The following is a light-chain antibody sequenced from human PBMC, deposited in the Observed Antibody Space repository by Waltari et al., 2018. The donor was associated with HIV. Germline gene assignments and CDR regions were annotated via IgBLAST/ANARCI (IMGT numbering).Light chain of an antibody. CDR1: TSDVGGYTY. J-gene: IGLJ1*01. CDR2: EVS. CDR3: SSFSSSSTPYV. Sequence: QSGLTQPASVSGSPGQPLTISCTGTTSDVGGYTYVSWYQQHPGKAPTLIIYEVSNRPSGVSNRFFGSKSGNTASLTISGLQPEDETDYYCSSFSSSSTPYVFGTGTKVTVL. V-gene: IGLV2-14*01.